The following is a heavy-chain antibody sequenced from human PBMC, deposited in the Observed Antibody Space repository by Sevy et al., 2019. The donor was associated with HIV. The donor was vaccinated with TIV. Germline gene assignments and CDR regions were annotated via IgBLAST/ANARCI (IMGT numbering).Heavy chain of an antibody. D-gene: IGHD6-13*01. Sequence: ASVKVSCKVSGYTLTELSMHWVRQAPGKGLEWMGGFDPEDGETIYAQKFQGRVTMTKDTSTDTAYMELSSLRSEDTAVYYCATEGSSLVYYYGMDVWGQGTTVTVSS. CDR1: GYTLTELS. CDR3: ATEGSSLVYYYGMDV. V-gene: IGHV1-24*01. CDR2: FDPEDGET. J-gene: IGHJ6*02.